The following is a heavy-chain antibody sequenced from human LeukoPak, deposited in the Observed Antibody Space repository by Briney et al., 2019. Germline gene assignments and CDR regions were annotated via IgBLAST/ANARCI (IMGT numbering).Heavy chain of an antibody. D-gene: IGHD3-22*01. Sequence: GGSLSLSCAASGFTFSSYGMHCVRQAPGKGLEWVAFIRYDGSNKYYADSVKGRFTVSRDNSKNTLYLQMNSLRAEDTAVYYCAKKYDSSGYYPGYFDYWGQGTLVTVSS. J-gene: IGHJ4*02. CDR2: IRYDGSNK. V-gene: IGHV3-30*02. CDR3: AKKYDSSGYYPGYFDY. CDR1: GFTFSSYG.